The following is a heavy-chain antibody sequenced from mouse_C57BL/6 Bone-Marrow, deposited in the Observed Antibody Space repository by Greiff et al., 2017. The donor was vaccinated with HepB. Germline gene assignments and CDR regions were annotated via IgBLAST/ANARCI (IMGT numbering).Heavy chain of an antibody. J-gene: IGHJ3*01. Sequence: EVHLVESGGGLVKPGGSLKLSCAASGFTFSSYAMSWVRQTPEKRLEWVATISDGGSYTYYPDNVKGRFTISRDNAKNNLYLQMSHLKSEDTAMYYCARDYYGSSSWFAYWGQGTLVTVSA. D-gene: IGHD1-1*01. CDR2: ISDGGSYT. V-gene: IGHV5-4*01. CDR1: GFTFSSYA. CDR3: ARDYYGSSSWFAY.